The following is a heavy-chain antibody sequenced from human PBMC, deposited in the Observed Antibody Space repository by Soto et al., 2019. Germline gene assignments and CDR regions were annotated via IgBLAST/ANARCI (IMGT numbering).Heavy chain of an antibody. CDR2: ISYDGGKK. Sequence: GGSVRLSCAASVFNFISYAMHWVRQAPGKGLEWVAVISYDGGKKYYADSVKGRFTISRDNSQNTLYVEMTSLSAEDTAVYYCAREGQPAAGTTPHNWGQGTLVTVSS. CDR1: VFNFISYA. J-gene: IGHJ4*02. V-gene: IGHV3-30*04. D-gene: IGHD6-13*01. CDR3: AREGQPAAGTTPHN.